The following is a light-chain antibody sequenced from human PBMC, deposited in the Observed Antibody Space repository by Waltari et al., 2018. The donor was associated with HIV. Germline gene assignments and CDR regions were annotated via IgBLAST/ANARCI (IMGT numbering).Light chain of an antibody. Sequence: DILLTQSPSSLSASLGDRVTMTCRTRPEIKNDLVWYQQKPGQAPKRLIYPTSKLPSGVPARFSGSGSGTEFTLTISSLQPEDFGTYYCLQHNSYPLTFGQGTKLEIK. CDR1: PEIKND. J-gene: IGKJ2*01. CDR2: PTS. V-gene: IGKV1-17*01. CDR3: LQHNSYPLT.